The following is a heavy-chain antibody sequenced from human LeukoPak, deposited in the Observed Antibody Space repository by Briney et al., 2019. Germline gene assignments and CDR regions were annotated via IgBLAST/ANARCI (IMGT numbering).Heavy chain of an antibody. CDR2: INWNGGST. D-gene: IGHD1-26*01. Sequence: GGSLRLXCAASGFTFDDYGMSWVRQAPGKGLEWVSGINWNGGSTGYADSVKGRFTISRDNAKNSLYLQMNSLRAEDTALYYCARRKVGATPYDYWGLGTLVTVSS. CDR3: ARRKVGATPYDY. J-gene: IGHJ4*02. CDR1: GFTFDDYG. V-gene: IGHV3-20*04.